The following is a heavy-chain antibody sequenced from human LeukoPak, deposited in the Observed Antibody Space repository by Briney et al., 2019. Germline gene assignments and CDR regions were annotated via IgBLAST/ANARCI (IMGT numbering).Heavy chain of an antibody. V-gene: IGHV1-18*01. CDR2: ISAYNGNT. Sequence: GASVKVSCKASGCTFTSYGISWVRQAPGQGLEWMGWISAYNGNTNYAQKLQGRVTMTTDTSTSTAYMELRSLRSDDTAVYYCARDYYDSSGCPFDPWGQGTLVTVSS. D-gene: IGHD3-22*01. CDR3: ARDYYDSSGCPFDP. CDR1: GCTFTSYG. J-gene: IGHJ5*02.